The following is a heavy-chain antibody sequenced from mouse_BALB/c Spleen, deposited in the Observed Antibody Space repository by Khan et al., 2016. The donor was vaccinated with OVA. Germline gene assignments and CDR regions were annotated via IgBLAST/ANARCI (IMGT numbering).Heavy chain of an antibody. CDR3: AAHLTGSFAY. CDR1: GFTFSSYS. Sequence: EVELVESGGDLVKPGGSLKLSCAASGFTFSSYSMSWVRQTPHKRLQWVASISSGGDYTYYPDSVKGRFTISRDNAKNTLYLQMSDLKSEDTAMYYCAAHLTGSFAYWGQGTLVTVSA. CDR2: ISSGGDYT. V-gene: IGHV5-6*01. D-gene: IGHD4-1*01. J-gene: IGHJ3*01.